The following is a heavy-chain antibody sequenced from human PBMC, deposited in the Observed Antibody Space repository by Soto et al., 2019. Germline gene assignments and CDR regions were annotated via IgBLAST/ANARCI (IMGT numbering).Heavy chain of an antibody. D-gene: IGHD6-19*01. V-gene: IGHV3-23*01. CDR3: AKVLKAVAGTYDY. Sequence: EVQLLESGGGLVQPGGSLRLSCAASGFTFSIYAMCWVRQAPGKGLEWVSAISGSGDYTYYADSVKGRFAISRDNSKNTLYLQMNSLRAEDTAVYYCAKVLKAVAGTYDYWGQGTLVTVSS. CDR1: GFTFSIYA. CDR2: ISGSGDYT. J-gene: IGHJ4*02.